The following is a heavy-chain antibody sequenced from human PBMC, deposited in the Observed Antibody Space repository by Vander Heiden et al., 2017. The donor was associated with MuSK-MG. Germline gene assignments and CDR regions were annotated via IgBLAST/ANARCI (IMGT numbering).Heavy chain of an antibody. CDR1: GGSLSSSSYY. Sequence: LQLQESRPGLVKPSEIVSLTCTVTGGSLSSSSYYWGWIRPPPGKGLEWIGSIYYSGSTYYNPSLKSRVTISVDTSKNQFSLKLSSVTAADTAVYYCAGRRKIQLWYSDYWGQGTLVTVSS. J-gene: IGHJ4*02. CDR2: IYYSGST. CDR3: AGRRKIQLWYSDY. D-gene: IGHD5-18*01. V-gene: IGHV4-39*01.